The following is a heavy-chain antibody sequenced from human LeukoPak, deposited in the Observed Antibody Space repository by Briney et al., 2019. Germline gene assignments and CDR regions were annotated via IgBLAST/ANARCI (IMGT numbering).Heavy chain of an antibody. D-gene: IGHD3-10*01. V-gene: IGHV3-74*01. CDR2: ISNDGGNT. Sequence: GGALRLSCAASGFTFSSYWMHWVRQAPGKVLVWVSRISNDGGNTSYADSVKGRFTISRDNAKNTLYLQMNSLRAEDTAVYYCAKIYGSGSYQDRRFDYWGQGTLVTVSS. J-gene: IGHJ4*02. CDR1: GFTFSSYW. CDR3: AKIYGSGSYQDRRFDY.